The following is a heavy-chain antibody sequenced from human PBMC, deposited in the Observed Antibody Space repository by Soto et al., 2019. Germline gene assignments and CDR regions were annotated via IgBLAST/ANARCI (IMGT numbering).Heavy chain of an antibody. CDR3: ARDLYYYDSSGPPNHAFDI. D-gene: IGHD3-22*01. J-gene: IGHJ3*02. CDR1: GGSISSGGYS. CDR2: MYHSGST. V-gene: IGHV4-30-2*01. Sequence: SETLSLTCAVSGGSISSGGYSWSWIRQPPGKGLEWIGYMYHSGSTYYNPSLKSRVTISIDRSKNQFSLKLSSVTAADTAVYYCARDLYYYDSSGPPNHAFDIWGQGTMVTVSS.